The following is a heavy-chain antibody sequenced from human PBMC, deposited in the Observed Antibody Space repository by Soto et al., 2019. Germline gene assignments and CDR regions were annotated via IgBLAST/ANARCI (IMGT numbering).Heavy chain of an antibody. J-gene: IGHJ3*02. CDR1: GFTFSSYA. CDR3: AKRGGSGWGAFDI. D-gene: IGHD6-19*01. Sequence: VQLLDSGGGLVQPGGSLRLSCAASGFTFSSYAMSWVRQAPGKGLEWVSAISGSGDSTYYADSVKGRFTISRDNSHNTLFMQMNSLRVEDTAVYYCAKRGGSGWGAFDIWGQGTMVTVSS. V-gene: IGHV3-23*01. CDR2: ISGSGDST.